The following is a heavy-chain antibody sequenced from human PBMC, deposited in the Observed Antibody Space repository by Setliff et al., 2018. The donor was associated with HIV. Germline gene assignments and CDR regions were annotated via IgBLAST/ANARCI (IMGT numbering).Heavy chain of an antibody. V-gene: IGHV4-39*07. D-gene: IGHD1-1*01. CDR3: VRGAQLERRGWAENWFDP. Sequence: PSETLSLTCTVSGGSISSGSYYWSWIRQPPGKGLEWIGSIYYTRATNYNPSLQSRVTVTVDTSKNQFSLNLSSVTAADTAVYYCVRGAQLERRGWAENWFDPWGQGTLVTVSS. J-gene: IGHJ5*02. CDR2: IYYTRAT. CDR1: GGSISSGSYY.